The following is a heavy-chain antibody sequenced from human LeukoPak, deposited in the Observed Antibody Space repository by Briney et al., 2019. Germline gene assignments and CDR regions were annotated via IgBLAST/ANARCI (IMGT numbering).Heavy chain of an antibody. J-gene: IGHJ5*02. Sequence: ETLSLTCAVSGGSISSSNWWSWVRQAPGKGLEWVANIKQDGSEKYYVDSVKGRFTISRDNAKNSLYLQMNSLRAEDTAVYYCARDLYSSGWYGYNWFDPWGQGTLVTVSS. CDR3: ARDLYSSGWYGYNWFDP. D-gene: IGHD6-19*01. V-gene: IGHV3-7*03. CDR1: GGSISSSNW. CDR2: IKQDGSEK.